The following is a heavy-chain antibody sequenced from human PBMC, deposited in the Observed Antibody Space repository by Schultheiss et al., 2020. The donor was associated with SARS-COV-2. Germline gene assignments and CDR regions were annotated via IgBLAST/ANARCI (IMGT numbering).Heavy chain of an antibody. Sequence: GSLRLSCTVSGGSISSSSYYWGWIRQPPGKGLEWIGSIYYSGSTNYNPSLKSRVTMSVDTSKNQFSLKLSSVTAADTAVYYCARARTIDSSGYCHPKLFDYWGQGTLVTVSS. CDR2: IYYSGST. J-gene: IGHJ4*02. V-gene: IGHV4-39*07. CDR3: ARARTIDSSGYCHPKLFDY. CDR1: GGSISSSSYY. D-gene: IGHD3-22*01.